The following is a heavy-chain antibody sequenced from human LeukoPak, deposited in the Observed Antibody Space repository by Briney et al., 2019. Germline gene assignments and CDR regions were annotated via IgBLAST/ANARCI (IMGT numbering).Heavy chain of an antibody. V-gene: IGHV3-23*01. D-gene: IGHD6-13*01. J-gene: IGHJ4*02. CDR2: LSAGGSGT. Sequence: GGSLRLSCAASGFTFSSYAMSWVRQAPGMGLEWVSALSAGGSGTYYADSVKGRFTISRDNSKDTLYLQMDSLRAEDTAVYYCAKTSSSYDYWGQGTLVTVSS. CDR1: GFTFSSYA. CDR3: AKTSSSYDY.